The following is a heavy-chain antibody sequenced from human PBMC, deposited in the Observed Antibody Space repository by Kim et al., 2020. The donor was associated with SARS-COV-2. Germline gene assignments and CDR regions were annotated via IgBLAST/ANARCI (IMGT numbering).Heavy chain of an antibody. CDR3: AKDVGQGDYDILTGYSPLFDY. Sequence: GGSLRLSCAASGFTFSSYAMSWVRQAPGKGLEWVSAISGSGGSTYYADSVKGRFTISRDNSKNTLYLQMNSLRAEDTAVYYCAKDVGQGDYDILTGYSPLFDYWGQGTLVTVSS. D-gene: IGHD3-9*01. CDR2: ISGSGGST. V-gene: IGHV3-23*01. CDR1: GFTFSSYA. J-gene: IGHJ4*02.